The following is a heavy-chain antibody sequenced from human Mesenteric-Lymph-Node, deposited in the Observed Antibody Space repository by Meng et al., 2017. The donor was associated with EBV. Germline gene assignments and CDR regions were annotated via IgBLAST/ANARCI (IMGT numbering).Heavy chain of an antibody. Sequence: DVPLVQSGAEGKKPGATGKISCQVSGYTFTDYYMHWVQQAPGKGLEWMGLVDPEDGKTIYAEKFQGRITITADTSTDTSYMELSSLRSEDTAVYYCATAYGDYFEGFDYWGQGTLVTVSS. CDR3: ATAYGDYFEGFDY. CDR2: VDPEDGKT. J-gene: IGHJ4*02. CDR1: GYTFTDYY. D-gene: IGHD4-17*01. V-gene: IGHV1-69-2*01.